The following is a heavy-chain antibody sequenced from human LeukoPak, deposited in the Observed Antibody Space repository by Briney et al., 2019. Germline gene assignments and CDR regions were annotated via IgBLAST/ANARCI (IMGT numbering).Heavy chain of an antibody. Sequence: ASVKVSCTASGYTFTGYYMHWVRQAPGQGLEWMGRINPNSGGTNYAQKFQGRVTMTRDTSISTAYMELSRLRSDDTAVYYCARGDNWNYLPQHAADYWGQGTLVTVSS. V-gene: IGHV1-2*06. J-gene: IGHJ4*02. D-gene: IGHD1-7*01. CDR3: ARGDNWNYLPQHAADY. CDR2: INPNSGGT. CDR1: GYTFTGYY.